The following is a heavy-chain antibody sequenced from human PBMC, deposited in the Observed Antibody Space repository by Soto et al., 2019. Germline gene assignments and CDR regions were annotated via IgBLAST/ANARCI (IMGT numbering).Heavy chain of an antibody. Sequence: SETLSLTCTVSGASVSSGSYYWSWIRQPPGKGLEWIGHIYYSGSTSYNPSLKSRVTMSVDTSKNQFSLKLSSVTAADTAVYYHARGKIIVVVPAALYMDVWGKGTTVTVSS. CDR1: GASVSSGSYY. CDR2: IYYSGST. CDR3: ARGKIIVVVPAALYMDV. D-gene: IGHD2-2*01. J-gene: IGHJ6*03. V-gene: IGHV4-61*01.